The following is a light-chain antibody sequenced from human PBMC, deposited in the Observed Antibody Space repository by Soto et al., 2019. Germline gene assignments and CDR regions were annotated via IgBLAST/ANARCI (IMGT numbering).Light chain of an antibody. V-gene: IGKV1-33*01. CDR2: DAS. Sequence: DIQMTQSPSSLSASVGDRVTITCQASQDISNYLNWYQHKPGKAPKLLIYDASNLETGVPSRFSGSGSGTDFTFTISSLQPEDIATYYCQQYGNPLITFGQGTRLEIK. CDR1: QDISNY. CDR3: QQYGNPLIT. J-gene: IGKJ5*01.